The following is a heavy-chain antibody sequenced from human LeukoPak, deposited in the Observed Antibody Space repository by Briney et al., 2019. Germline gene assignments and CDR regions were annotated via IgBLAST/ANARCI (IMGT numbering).Heavy chain of an antibody. Sequence: GGSLRLSCAASGFTFSSYAMHWVRQAPGKGLEWVAVISYDGSNKYYADSVKGRFTISRDNAKNSLYLQMNSLRAEDTAVYYCARERHDSSGYQTLWGQGTLVTVSS. CDR3: ARERHDSSGYQTL. CDR2: ISYDGSNK. V-gene: IGHV3-30-3*01. D-gene: IGHD3-22*01. J-gene: IGHJ4*02. CDR1: GFTFSSYA.